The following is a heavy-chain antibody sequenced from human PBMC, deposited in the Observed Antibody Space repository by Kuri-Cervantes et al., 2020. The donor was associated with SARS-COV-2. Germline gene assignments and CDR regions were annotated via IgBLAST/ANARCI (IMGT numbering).Heavy chain of an antibody. Sequence: SGPTLVKPTQTLTLTCTFSGFSLSTSGVGVGWIRQPPGKALEWLALIYWNDDKRYSPSLKSRLTITKDTSKNQVVLTMTNMDPVDTATYYCAHTPYCSGGSCYSDYFDYWGQGTLVTVSS. CDR1: GFSLSTSGVG. D-gene: IGHD2-15*01. CDR3: AHTPYCSGGSCYSDYFDY. V-gene: IGHV2-5*01. CDR2: IYWNDDK. J-gene: IGHJ4*02.